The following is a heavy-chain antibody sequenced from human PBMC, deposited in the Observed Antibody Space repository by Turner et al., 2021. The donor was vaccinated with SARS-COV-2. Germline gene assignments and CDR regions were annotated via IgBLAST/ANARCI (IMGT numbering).Heavy chain of an antibody. CDR1: GFTFSSYG. CDR2: IWYDGSNK. D-gene: IGHD3-22*01. Sequence: QVQLVESGGGVVQPGRSLRLSCAASGFTFSSYGMHWVRQAPGKGLEWVAVIWYDGSNKYYADSVKGRFTISRDNSKNTLYLQMNSLRAEDTAVYYCARDSDSSGLLPYFDYWGQGTLVTVSS. CDR3: ARDSDSSGLLPYFDY. J-gene: IGHJ4*02. V-gene: IGHV3-33*01.